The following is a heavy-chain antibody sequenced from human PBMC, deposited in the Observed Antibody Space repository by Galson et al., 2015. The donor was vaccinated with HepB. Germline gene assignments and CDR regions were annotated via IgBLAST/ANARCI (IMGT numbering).Heavy chain of an antibody. CDR3: ARDREGEIFGVVTNYFDY. D-gene: IGHD3-3*01. CDR1: GGTFSSYA. J-gene: IGHJ4*02. Sequence: SVKVSCKASGGTFSSYAISWVRQAPGQGLEWMGRIIPILGIANYAQKFQGRVTITADKSTSTAYMELSSLRSEDTAVYYCARDREGEIFGVVTNYFDYWGQGTLVTVSS. CDR2: IIPILGIA. V-gene: IGHV1-69*04.